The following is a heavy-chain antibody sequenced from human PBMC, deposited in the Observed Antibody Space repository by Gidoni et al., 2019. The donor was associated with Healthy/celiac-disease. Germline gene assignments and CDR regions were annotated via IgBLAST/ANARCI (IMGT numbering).Heavy chain of an antibody. CDR2: ISGSGGST. Sequence: EVQLLESGGGLVQPGGSLRPSCAASGFTFSSYAMSWVRQAPGKGLEWVSAISGSGGSTYYADSVKGRFTISRDNSKNTLYLQMNSLRAEDTAVYYCAKDLGPARGTIFGEPFDYWGQGTLVTVSS. J-gene: IGHJ4*02. CDR3: AKDLGPARGTIFGEPFDY. CDR1: GFTFSSYA. D-gene: IGHD3-3*01. V-gene: IGHV3-23*01.